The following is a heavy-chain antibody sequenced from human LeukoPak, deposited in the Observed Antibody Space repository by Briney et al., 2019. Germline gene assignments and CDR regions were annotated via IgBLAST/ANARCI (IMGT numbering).Heavy chain of an antibody. V-gene: IGHV3-48*01. CDR3: AREGWSDGDYNLDY. J-gene: IGHJ4*02. CDR1: GFTFSSYS. D-gene: IGHD4-17*01. Sequence: RPGGSLRLSCAASGFTFSSYSMNWVRQAPGKGLEWVSYISSTSSTMYYADSQKGRFTISRDNAKNSLYLQMNSLRAEDTAVYYCAREGWSDGDYNLDYWGQGTLVTVSS. CDR2: ISSTSSTM.